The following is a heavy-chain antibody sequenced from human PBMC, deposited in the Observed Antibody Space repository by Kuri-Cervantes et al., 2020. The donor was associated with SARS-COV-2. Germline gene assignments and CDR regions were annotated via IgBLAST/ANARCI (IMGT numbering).Heavy chain of an antibody. Sequence: SETLSLTCTVSGGSITSTSYYWGWIRQPPGKGLEWIGSMYYSGSTYYNPSLKSRVTISVDTSKNQFSLKLSSVTAADTAVYYCARGHRPRVIAARTQKRLYYYYMDVWGKGTAVTVSS. D-gene: IGHD6-6*01. CDR3: ARGHRPRVIAARTQKRLYYYYMDV. CDR1: GGSITSTSYY. CDR2: MYYSGST. V-gene: IGHV4-39*01. J-gene: IGHJ6*03.